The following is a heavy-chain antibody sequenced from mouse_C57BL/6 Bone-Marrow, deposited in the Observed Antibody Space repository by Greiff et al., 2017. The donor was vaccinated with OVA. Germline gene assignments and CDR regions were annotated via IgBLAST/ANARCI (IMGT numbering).Heavy chain of an antibody. D-gene: IGHD2-3*01. V-gene: IGHV1-82*01. J-gene: IGHJ2*01. CDR1: GYAFSSSW. CDR3: EREDGLYYFDY. CDR2: IYPGDGDT. Sequence: VQLQQSGPELVKPGASVKLSCKASGYAFSSSWMNWVKQRPGKGLEWIGRIYPGDGDTNYNGKFKGKATLTADKSSSTAYMQLSSLTSEDSAVYFCEREDGLYYFDYWGQGTTLTVSS.